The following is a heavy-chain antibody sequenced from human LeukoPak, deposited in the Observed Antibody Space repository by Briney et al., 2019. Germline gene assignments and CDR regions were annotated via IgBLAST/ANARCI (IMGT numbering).Heavy chain of an antibody. CDR1: GGSFSDYY. CDR2: INHSGST. D-gene: IGHD3-10*01. V-gene: IGHV4-34*01. Sequence: PSETLSLTCAVYGGSFSDYYWTWIRQPPGKGLEWIGEINHSGSTNYNPSLKSRVTISVDTSKNQFSLKLSSVTAADTAVYYCARERRFGGYGMDVWGQGTTVTVSS. J-gene: IGHJ6*02. CDR3: ARERRFGGYGMDV.